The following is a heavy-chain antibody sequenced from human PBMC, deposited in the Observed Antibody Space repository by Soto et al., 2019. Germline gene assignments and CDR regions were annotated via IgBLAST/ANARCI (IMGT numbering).Heavy chain of an antibody. V-gene: IGHV1-69*01. CDR1: GGTFSSYA. J-gene: IGHJ4*02. Sequence: QVQLVQSGAEVKKPGSSVKVSCKASGGTFSSYAISWVRQAPGQGLEWMGGVIPIFGTANNAQKFQGRVTITADESTSTAYMELSSLRSEDTAVYYCARPTYYYDSNGYQNFDYWGQGTLVTVSS. CDR3: ARPTYYYDSNGYQNFDY. D-gene: IGHD3-22*01. CDR2: VIPIFGTA.